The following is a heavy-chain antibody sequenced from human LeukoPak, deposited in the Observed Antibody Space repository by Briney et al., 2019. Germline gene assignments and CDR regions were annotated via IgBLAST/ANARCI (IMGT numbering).Heavy chain of an antibody. CDR1: GFTFFTYS. D-gene: IGHD3-10*01. J-gene: IGHJ4*02. Sequence: PGRSLRLSCSASGFTFFTYSMHWVRQAPGRGLEWVALISYDGTNAFYADSVKGRFTTSRDDSQNTLYLQLNSLRAEDTAVYYCARSYGSATYAFDSWGQGTLVTVSS. CDR3: ARSYGSATYAFDS. V-gene: IGHV3-30-3*01. CDR2: ISYDGTNA.